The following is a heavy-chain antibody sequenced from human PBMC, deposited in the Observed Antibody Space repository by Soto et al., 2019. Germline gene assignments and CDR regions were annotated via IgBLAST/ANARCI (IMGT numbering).Heavy chain of an antibody. CDR1: GGTFSRYP. D-gene: IGHD2-21*02. J-gene: IGHJ4*02. CDR3: AREVVTTIPGYQYFDY. Sequence: QVQLVQSGAEVKKPGSSVKVSCKASGGTFSRYPINWVRQAPGQGLEWMGGIIPIFGPPNYAQRFQGRVTITADTSTSTAYMELSSLISEDTAIYYCAREVVTTIPGYQYFDYWGQGTLVTVSS. CDR2: IIPIFGPP. V-gene: IGHV1-69*06.